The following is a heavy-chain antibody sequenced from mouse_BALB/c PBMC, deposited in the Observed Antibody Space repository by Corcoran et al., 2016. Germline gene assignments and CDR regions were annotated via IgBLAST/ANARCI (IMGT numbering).Heavy chain of an antibody. CDR1: GYTFTNYG. CDR3: ARNDGRSYYGYFDV. V-gene: IGHV9-3-1*01. J-gene: IGHJ1*01. CDR2: INTYTGEP. D-gene: IGHD1-1*01. Sequence: QIQLVQSGPELKKPGETVKISCKASGYTFTNYGMNWVKQAPGKGLKWMGWINTYTGEPTYADDFTGWFAFSLETSASTAYLQINNLKNEDTATYFCARNDGRSYYGYFDVWGAGTTVTVSS.